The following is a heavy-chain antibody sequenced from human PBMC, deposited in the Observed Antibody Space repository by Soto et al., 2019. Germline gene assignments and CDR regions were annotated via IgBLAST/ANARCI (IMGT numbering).Heavy chain of an antibody. CDR1: GFTFRNHA. J-gene: IGHJ5*02. V-gene: IGHV3-30*04. CDR3: ARDIEARVLIFGVVVGGKGDH. D-gene: IGHD3-3*02. Sequence: QVQLVESGGGVVKPGGSLTLSCGASGFTFRNHALHWVRQAPGKGLEWVAVTSFDGSTKFYADSVKGRFTISRDNANNTHLLHMNRLRGEDTALYYCARDIEARVLIFGVVVGGKGDHWGLGTLVAVSS. CDR2: TSFDGSTK.